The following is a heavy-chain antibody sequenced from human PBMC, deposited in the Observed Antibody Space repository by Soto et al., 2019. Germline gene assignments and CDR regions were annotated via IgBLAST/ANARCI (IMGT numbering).Heavy chain of an antibody. CDR2: INHSGST. J-gene: IGHJ6*02. D-gene: IGHD3-3*01. CDR1: GGSFSGYY. Sequence: PSETLSLTCAVYGGSFSGYYWSWIRQPPGKGLEWIGEINHSGSTNYNPSLKSRVTISVDTSKNQFSLKLSSVTAADTAVYYCARGKVDFWRKGGYYYGMDVWGQGTTVTVSS. CDR3: ARGKVDFWRKGGYYYGMDV. V-gene: IGHV4-34*01.